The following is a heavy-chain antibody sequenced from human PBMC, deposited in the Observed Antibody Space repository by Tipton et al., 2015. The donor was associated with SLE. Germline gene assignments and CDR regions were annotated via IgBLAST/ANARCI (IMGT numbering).Heavy chain of an antibody. CDR2: ISYDGSNK. Sequence: SLRLSCAASEFTFSNYAMHWVRQAPGKGLEWVAVISYDGSNKYYADSVKGRFTISRDNAKSSLYLQMNSLRVEDTALYYCAKDIYRYTSSWWDYWGQGTQVTASS. D-gene: IGHD6-13*01. J-gene: IGHJ4*02. CDR1: EFTFSNYA. V-gene: IGHV3-30*04. CDR3: AKDIYRYTSSWWDY.